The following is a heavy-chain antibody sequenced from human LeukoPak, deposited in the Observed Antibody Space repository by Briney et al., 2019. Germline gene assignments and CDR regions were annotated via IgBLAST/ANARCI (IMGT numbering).Heavy chain of an antibody. J-gene: IGHJ4*02. D-gene: IGHD1-1*01. CDR2: ISYSGST. Sequence: SETLSLTCTVSGGSISSDYWSWLRQTPEKGLEWIGYISYSGSTNYNPSLKSRVTISADTSKNQFSLKLRSVTAADTAVYYCARDDDTGGIDYWGQGTLVSVSS. CDR1: GGSISSDY. CDR3: ARDDDTGGIDY. V-gene: IGHV4-59*01.